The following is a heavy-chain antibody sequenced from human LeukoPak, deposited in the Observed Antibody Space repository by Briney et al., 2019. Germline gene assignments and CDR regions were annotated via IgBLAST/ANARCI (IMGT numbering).Heavy chain of an antibody. Sequence: SETLSLTCTVSGGSISSSSYYWGWIRQPPGKGLEWIGYIYYSGSTNYNPSLKSRVTISVDTSKNQFSLKLSSVTAADTAVYYCARSDGYSSNYDYWGQGTLVTVSS. J-gene: IGHJ4*02. V-gene: IGHV4-61*05. CDR3: ARSDGYSSNYDY. CDR1: GGSISSSSYY. CDR2: IYYSGST. D-gene: IGHD6-13*01.